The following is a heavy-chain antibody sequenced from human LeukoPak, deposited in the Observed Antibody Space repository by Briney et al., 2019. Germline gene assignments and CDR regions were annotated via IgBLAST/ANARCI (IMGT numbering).Heavy chain of an antibody. V-gene: IGHV4-38-2*02. CDR2: IYHSGST. Sequence: PSETLSLTCTVSGYSISSGYYWGWIRQPPGKGLEWIGSIYHSGSTYYNPSLKSRVTISVDTSKNQFSLQLSSVTAADTAVYYCARLQLWLGYFDYWGQGTLVTVSS. CDR1: GYSISSGYY. D-gene: IGHD5-18*01. CDR3: ARLQLWLGYFDY. J-gene: IGHJ4*02.